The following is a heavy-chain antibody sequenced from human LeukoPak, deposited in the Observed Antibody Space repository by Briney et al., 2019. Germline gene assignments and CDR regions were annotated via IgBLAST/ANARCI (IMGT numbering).Heavy chain of an antibody. V-gene: IGHV1-18*01. J-gene: IGHJ4*02. CDR2: ISAYNGNT. CDR3: ARDRKWINYDSSGHDY. Sequence: GASVKVSCKASGYTFTSYGISWVRQAPGQGLEWMGWISAYNGNTNYAQKLQGRVTMTTDTSTSTAYMELRSLRSDDTAVYYCARDRKWINYDSSGHDYWGQGTLVTVSS. CDR1: GYTFTSYG. D-gene: IGHD3-22*01.